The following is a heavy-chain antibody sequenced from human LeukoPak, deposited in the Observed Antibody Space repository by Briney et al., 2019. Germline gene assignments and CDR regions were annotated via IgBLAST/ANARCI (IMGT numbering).Heavy chain of an antibody. J-gene: IGHJ3*02. V-gene: IGHV3-7*05. CDR1: GXTFSRFW. CDR3: ARDNWGTPDGIDGFDI. CDR2: IKQDGSVI. Sequence: PGGSLRLSCAASGXTFSRFWVTWVRQAPGKGLEWVADIKQDGSVIRFVDSVKGRFTISRDNAKNSLCLQMNSLRAEDTAVYYCARDNWGTPDGIDGFDIRGQGTMVTVS. D-gene: IGHD7-27*01.